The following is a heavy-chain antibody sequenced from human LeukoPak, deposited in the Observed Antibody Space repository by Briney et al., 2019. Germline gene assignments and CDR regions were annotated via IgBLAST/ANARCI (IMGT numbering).Heavy chain of an antibody. CDR3: ARAVAGTYSLNY. J-gene: IGHJ4*02. CDR1: GYTFTSYD. Sequence: ASVKVSCKASGYTFTSYDINWVRQATGQGLEWMGWMNPNSGNTGYAQKFQGRVTMTRNTSIITAYMELSSLRSEDTAVYYCARAVAGTYSLNYWGQGTLVTVSS. D-gene: IGHD6-19*01. CDR2: MNPNSGNT. V-gene: IGHV1-8*01.